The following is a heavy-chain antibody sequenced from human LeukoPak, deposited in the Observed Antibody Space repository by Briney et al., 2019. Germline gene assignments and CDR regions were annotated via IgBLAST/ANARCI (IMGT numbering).Heavy chain of an antibody. CDR3: ARVEAAASEYYFDY. V-gene: IGHV4-59*01. CDR2: IYYSGST. CDR1: GGSISSYY. J-gene: IGHJ4*02. Sequence: PSETLSLTCTVSGGSISSYYWSWIRQPPGKGLEWIGYIYYSGSTNYNPSLKSRVTISVDTSKNEFSLKLSSVTAADTAEYYCARVEAAASEYYFDYWGQGTLVTVSS. D-gene: IGHD6-13*01.